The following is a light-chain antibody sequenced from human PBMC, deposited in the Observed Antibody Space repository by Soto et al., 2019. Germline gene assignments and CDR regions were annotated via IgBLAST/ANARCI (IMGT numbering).Light chain of an antibody. J-gene: IGKJ3*01. CDR2: DAS. CDR3: QQRSDWPFT. Sequence: EIVLTQSPATLSLSPGERATLSCRASQSLGNYLAWYQQRPGQAPRLLIYDASNRATGIPARFSVSGSGTDFTLTISSIGPEDFAVYYCQQRSDWPFTFGPGTNVDVK. CDR1: QSLGNY. V-gene: IGKV3-11*01.